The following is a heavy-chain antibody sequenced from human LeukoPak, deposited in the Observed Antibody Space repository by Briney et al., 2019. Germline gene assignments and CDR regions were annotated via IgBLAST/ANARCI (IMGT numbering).Heavy chain of an antibody. CDR2: IFYSGTTNPT. CDR3: ARRGSSGSPEVL. CDR1: GGPISGFH. V-gene: IGHV4-59*08. D-gene: IGHD6-19*01. Sequence: PSETLSLTCTVSGGPISGFHSTWIRQPPGKGLGWIGYIFYSGTTNPTNYNHSLQSRVTISVDTSKNQFFLKLNSVTAADTGAYYCARRGSSGSPEVLWGQGTLVTVSS. J-gene: IGHJ4*02.